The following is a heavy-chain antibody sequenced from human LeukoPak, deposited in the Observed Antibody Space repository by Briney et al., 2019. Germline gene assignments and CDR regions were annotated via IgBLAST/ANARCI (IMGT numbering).Heavy chain of an antibody. CDR1: GFTFSSFT. CDR2: ISSNGGST. Sequence: PGGSLRLSCAASGFTFSSFTMQWVRQAPGKGLEYVSAISSNGGSTYYADSVKGRFTISRDNSKNTLHLQMSSLRAEDTAVYYCVGVRWFGGSNWFDPWGQGTLVTVSS. CDR3: VGVRWFGGSNWFDP. J-gene: IGHJ5*02. D-gene: IGHD3-10*01. V-gene: IGHV3-64D*09.